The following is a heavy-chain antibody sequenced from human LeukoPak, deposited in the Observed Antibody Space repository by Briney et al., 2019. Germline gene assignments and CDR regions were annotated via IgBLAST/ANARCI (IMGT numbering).Heavy chain of an antibody. CDR2: IKKDGSEK. V-gene: IGHV3-7*01. J-gene: IGHJ4*02. CDR3: ARFYFWSGYPFDY. Sequence: GGSLRLSCAASGFTFSSHWMSWVRQAPGKGLEWVANIKKDGSEKYYVDSVKGRFTISRDNAKNSLYLQMNSLRAEDTAVYYCARFYFWSGYPFDYWGQGTLVTVSS. D-gene: IGHD3-3*01. CDR1: GFTFSSHW.